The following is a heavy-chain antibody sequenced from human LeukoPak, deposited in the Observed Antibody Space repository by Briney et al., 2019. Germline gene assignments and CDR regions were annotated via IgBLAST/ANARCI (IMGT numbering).Heavy chain of an antibody. CDR1: GFTLSSCW. J-gene: IGHJ4*02. CDR2: INLDGSQK. V-gene: IGHV3-7*04. Sequence: GGSRRLSCAASGFTLSSCWMSWVRQTPGKGLEWVAIINLDGSQKYYVDFIKGRFTISRDNAKNSLYLQMNSLRAEDTAVYYCARDWDGSGTSLDYWGQGTLVTVSS. CDR3: ARDWDGSGTSLDY. D-gene: IGHD3-10*01.